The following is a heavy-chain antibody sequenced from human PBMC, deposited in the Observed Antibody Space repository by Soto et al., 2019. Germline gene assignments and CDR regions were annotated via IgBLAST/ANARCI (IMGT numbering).Heavy chain of an antibody. V-gene: IGHV4-59*12. CDR2: VDYSGTA. Sequence: SETLCLTCTVSGGSISNFYWSWIRQPPGKGLEWIGYVDYSGTANYNPSLKSRVSMSVDTSKNQLSLKVTSVTAADTAMYYCARAETAMTTPFDFWGQGTLVTVSS. CDR1: GGSISNFY. D-gene: IGHD5-18*01. CDR3: ARAETAMTTPFDF. J-gene: IGHJ4*02.